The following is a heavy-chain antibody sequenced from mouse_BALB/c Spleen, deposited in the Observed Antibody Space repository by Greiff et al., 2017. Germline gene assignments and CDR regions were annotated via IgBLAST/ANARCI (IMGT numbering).Heavy chain of an antibody. J-gene: IGHJ4*01. Sequence: QVQLQQSGAELVRPGTSVKVSCKASGYAFTNYLIEWVKQRPGQGLEWIGVINPGSGGTNYNEKFKGKATLTADKSSSTAYMQLSSLTSDDSAVYCCARRSAAYYAMDYWGQGTSVTVSS. D-gene: IGHD1-3*01. V-gene: IGHV1-54*03. CDR3: ARRSAAYYAMDY. CDR1: GYAFTNYL. CDR2: INPGSGGT.